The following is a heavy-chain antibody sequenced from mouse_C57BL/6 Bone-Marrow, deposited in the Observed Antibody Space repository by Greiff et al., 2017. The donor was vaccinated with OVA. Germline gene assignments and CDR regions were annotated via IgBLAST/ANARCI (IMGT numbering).Heavy chain of an antibody. CDR2: IDPETGGT. J-gene: IGHJ4*01. Sequence: QVQLQQSGAELVRPGASVTLSCKASGYTFTDYEMHWVKQTPVHGLEWIGAIDPETGGTAYNQKFKGKAILTADKSSSTAYMELRSLTSEDSAVYDCTRLGDYPYAMDYWGQGTSVTVSS. CDR1: GYTFTDYE. D-gene: IGHD2-4*01. CDR3: TRLGDYPYAMDY. V-gene: IGHV1-15*01.